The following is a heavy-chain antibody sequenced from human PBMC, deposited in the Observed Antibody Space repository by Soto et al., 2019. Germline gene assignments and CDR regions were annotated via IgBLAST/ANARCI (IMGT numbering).Heavy chain of an antibody. Sequence: QVQLQQRGAGLLKPSETLSLTSAVYGGSFSGYYWSWIRQPPGKGLEWIGEINHSGSTNYNPSLKSRVTLAVDTSKNQFSLKLSSVTAADTAVYYCARGKVVRGSYVTLDYWGQGTLVTVSS. CDR3: ARGKVVRGSYVTLDY. D-gene: IGHD3-10*01. J-gene: IGHJ4*02. CDR1: GGSFSGYY. CDR2: INHSGST. V-gene: IGHV4-34*01.